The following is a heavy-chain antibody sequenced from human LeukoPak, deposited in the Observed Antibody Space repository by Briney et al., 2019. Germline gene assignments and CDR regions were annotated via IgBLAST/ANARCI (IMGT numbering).Heavy chain of an antibody. D-gene: IGHD1-1*01. V-gene: IGHV3-66*01. CDR3: ARVMADDNGIDY. J-gene: IGHJ4*02. CDR2: IYGGEST. CDR1: GFTVSSKF. Sequence: PGGSLRLSCAASGFTVSSKFMAWVRQTPGKGLEWVSIIYGGESTYYADSVKGRFTISRDNSKNTLNLQMNTLKAEDAAIYYCARVMADDNGIDYWGQGTLVTVSS.